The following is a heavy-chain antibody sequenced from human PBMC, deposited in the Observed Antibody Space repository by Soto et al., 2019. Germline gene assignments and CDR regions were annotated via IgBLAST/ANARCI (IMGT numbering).Heavy chain of an antibody. CDR3: ARARGLGANKLHHFDY. CDR2: IIPIFGTA. CDR1: GGTFSSYA. J-gene: IGHJ4*02. Sequence: SVKVSCKASGGTFSSYAISWVRQAPGQGLEWMGGIIPIFGTANYAQKFQGRVTITADESTSTAYMELSSLRSEGTAVYYCARARGLGANKLHHFDYWGQGTLVTVSS. D-gene: IGHD1-26*01. V-gene: IGHV1-69*13.